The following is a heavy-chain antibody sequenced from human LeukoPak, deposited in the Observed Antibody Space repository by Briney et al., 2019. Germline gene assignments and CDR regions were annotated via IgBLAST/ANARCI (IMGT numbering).Heavy chain of an antibody. CDR1: GYTFTSYG. V-gene: IGHV1-18*01. CDR3: ARPEARLDSSGYYPF. CDR2: ISAYNGNT. Sequence: ASVKVSCKASGYTFTSYGISWVRQAPGQGLEWMGWISAYNGNTNYAQKLQGRVTMTTDTSTSTVYMELSSLRSEDTAVYYCARPEARLDSSGYYPFWGQGTLVTVSS. D-gene: IGHD3-22*01. J-gene: IGHJ4*02.